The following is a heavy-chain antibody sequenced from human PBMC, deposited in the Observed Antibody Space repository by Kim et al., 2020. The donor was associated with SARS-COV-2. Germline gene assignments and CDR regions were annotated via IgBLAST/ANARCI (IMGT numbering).Heavy chain of an antibody. CDR2: IGTAGDT. D-gene: IGHD4-17*01. CDR3: ARARDYGDSLSPFFDY. Sequence: GGSLRLSCAASGFTFSSYDMHWVRQATGKGLEWVSAIGTAGDTYYPGSVKRRFTISRENAKNSLYLQMNSLRAGDTAVYYCARARDYGDSLSPFFDYWGQGTLVTVSS. J-gene: IGHJ4*02. CDR1: GFTFSSYD. V-gene: IGHV3-13*04.